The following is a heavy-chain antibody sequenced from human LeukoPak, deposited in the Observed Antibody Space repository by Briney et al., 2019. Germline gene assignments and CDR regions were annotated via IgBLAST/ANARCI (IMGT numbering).Heavy chain of an antibody. CDR1: GFTFSSYA. CDR2: ISYDGSNK. CDR3: ARVGSDYDFWSGYQIDY. J-gene: IGHJ4*02. Sequence: GRSLRLSCAASGFTFSSYAMHWVRQAPGKGLEWVAVISYDGSNKYYADSVKGRFTISRDNSKNTLYLQMNSLRAEDTAVYYCARVGSDYDFWSGYQIDYWGQGTLVTVSS. D-gene: IGHD3-3*01. V-gene: IGHV3-30*14.